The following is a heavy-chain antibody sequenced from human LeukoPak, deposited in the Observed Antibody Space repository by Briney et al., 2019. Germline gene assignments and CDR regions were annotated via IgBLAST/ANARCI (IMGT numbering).Heavy chain of an antibody. V-gene: IGHV4-61*02. Sequence: PSETLSLTCTVSGGSLRSGSYYWSWIRQPAGKGLEWIGRIYTSGSTNYNPSLKSRATISVDTAKNQFSLKLSSVTAADTAVYYCATSGRYYYDSSCYYYGGQGTLVTVSS. J-gene: IGHJ4*02. D-gene: IGHD3-22*01. CDR2: IYTSGST. CDR1: GGSLRSGSYY. CDR3: ATSGRYYYDSSCYYY.